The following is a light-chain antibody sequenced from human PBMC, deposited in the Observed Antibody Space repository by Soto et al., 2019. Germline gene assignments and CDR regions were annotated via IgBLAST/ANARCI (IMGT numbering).Light chain of an antibody. CDR1: QSIRNY. CDR2: SAS. CDR3: QQTHSTPPT. J-gene: IGKJ1*01. Sequence: DIQMTQSPSSLSASVGGRVTITCRASQSIRNYVHWYQQKPGKAPKLLIYSASSLQSGVPSRFSGSGSGTDFTLIISSLQPEDFATYYCQQTHSTPPTFGQGTKVDI. V-gene: IGKV1-39*01.